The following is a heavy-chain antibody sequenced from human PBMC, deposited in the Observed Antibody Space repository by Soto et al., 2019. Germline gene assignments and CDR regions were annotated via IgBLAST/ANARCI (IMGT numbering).Heavy chain of an antibody. D-gene: IGHD6-19*01. CDR2: IYYSGST. CDR3: ARDKYSSGYFDY. J-gene: IGHJ4*02. Sequence: SETLSLTCTVSGGSISSGGYYWSWIRQHPGKGLEWIGYIYYSGSTYYNPSLKSRVTISVDTSKNQFSLKLSSVTAADTAVYYCARDKYSSGYFDYWGQGTLVTVSS. CDR1: GGSISSGGYY. V-gene: IGHV4-31*03.